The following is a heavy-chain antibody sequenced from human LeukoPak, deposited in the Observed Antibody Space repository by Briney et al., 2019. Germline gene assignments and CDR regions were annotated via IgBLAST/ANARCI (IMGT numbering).Heavy chain of an antibody. J-gene: IGHJ5*02. CDR3: ARGLWFGELSNP. CDR2: IFYSGST. CDR1: GGSISSGGYY. D-gene: IGHD3-10*01. Sequence: SQTLSLTCTVSGGSISSGGYYWRWIRQHPGKGLEWIGYIFYSGSTYYNPSLKSRVTISVDTSKNQFSLKLSSVTAADTAVYYCARGLWFGELSNPWGQGTLVTVSS. V-gene: IGHV4-31*03.